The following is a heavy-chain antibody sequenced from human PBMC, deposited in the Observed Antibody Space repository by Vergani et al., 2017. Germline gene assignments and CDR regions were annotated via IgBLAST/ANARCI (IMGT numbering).Heavy chain of an antibody. J-gene: IGHJ4*02. CDR2: IKQDGSEK. CDR3: ARERVNTMVRGAY. D-gene: IGHD3-10*01. CDR1: GFTFSSYW. Sequence: EVQMVESGGGLVQPGGSLRLSCAASGFTFSSYWMSWVRQAPGKGLEWVANIKQDGSEKYYADSVKGRFTISRDNAKNSLYLQMNSLRAEDTAVYYCARERVNTMVRGAYWGQGTLVTVSS. V-gene: IGHV3-7*03.